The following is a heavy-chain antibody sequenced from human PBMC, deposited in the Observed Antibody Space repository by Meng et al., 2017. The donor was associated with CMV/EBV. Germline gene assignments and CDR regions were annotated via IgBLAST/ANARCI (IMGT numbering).Heavy chain of an antibody. V-gene: IGHV3-74*01. CDR3: ARDAGAGFHY. CDR1: GFPFRNYW. Sequence: LSCAASGFPFRNYWLHWVRQGPGEGLVWVSTISSDGSRSSYADSVKGRFTISRDNAKNMVHLQMNSLRAEDTAMYYCARDAGAGFHYWGQGTLVTVSS. D-gene: IGHD6-13*01. J-gene: IGHJ4*02. CDR2: ISSDGSRS.